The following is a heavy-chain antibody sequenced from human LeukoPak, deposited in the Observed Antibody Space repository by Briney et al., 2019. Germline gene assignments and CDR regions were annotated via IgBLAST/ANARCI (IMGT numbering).Heavy chain of an antibody. J-gene: IGHJ3*02. V-gene: IGHV3-21*01. CDR2: ISSSSSYI. Sequence: GGSLRLSCAASGFTFSNYNINWVRQAPGKGLEWVSSISSSSSYIYYADSVKGRFTISRDNAKNSLYLQMNSLRAEDTAVYYRARDQTSRSGWYDYAFDIWGQGTMVTVSS. D-gene: IGHD6-19*01. CDR3: ARDQTSRSGWYDYAFDI. CDR1: GFTFSNYN.